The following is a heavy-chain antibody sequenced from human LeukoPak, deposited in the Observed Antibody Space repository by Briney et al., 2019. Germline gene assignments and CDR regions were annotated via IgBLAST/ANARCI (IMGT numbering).Heavy chain of an antibody. CDR1: GFTFSSYA. V-gene: IGHV3-23*01. CDR2: ISGSGGST. CDR3: AKDGGYDSSGYFGYFDY. Sequence: GGSLRLSCAASGFTFSSYAMSWVRQAPGKGLEWVSAISGSGGSTYYADSVKGRFTISRDNSKNTLYLQMNSLRAEDTAVYYCAKDGGYDSSGYFGYFDYWGQGTLVTVSS. D-gene: IGHD3-22*01. J-gene: IGHJ4*02.